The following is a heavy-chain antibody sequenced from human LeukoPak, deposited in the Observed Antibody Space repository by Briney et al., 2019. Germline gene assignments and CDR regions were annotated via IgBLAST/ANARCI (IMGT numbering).Heavy chain of an antibody. CDR2: ISSSSSYI. CDR1: GFTFSSYS. CDR3: ARVYGDYGDGAFDI. J-gene: IGHJ3*02. D-gene: IGHD4-17*01. V-gene: IGHV3-21*01. Sequence: PGGSLRLSCAASGFTFSSYSMNWVRQAPGKGLEWVSSISSSSSYIYYADSVKGRFTISRDNAKNSLYLQMNSLRAEDTAVYYCARVYGDYGDGAFDIWGQGTMVTVSS.